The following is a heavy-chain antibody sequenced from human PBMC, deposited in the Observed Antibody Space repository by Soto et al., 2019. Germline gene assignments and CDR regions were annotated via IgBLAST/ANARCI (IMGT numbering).Heavy chain of an antibody. CDR2: MNTNSRNT. CDR1: GYTLTSYD. D-gene: IGHD6-13*01. CDR3: ARERSAAGTGWVDP. Sequence: QVQLVQSGAEVKKPGASVKVSCKASGYTLTSYDINWVRQATGQGLEWMGLMNTNSRNTGYAQKFPGRVTRTRNTSIRTAYMQLSRLRSEDTAVYFCARERSAAGTGWVDPWGQGNLVTVSS. J-gene: IGHJ5*02. V-gene: IGHV1-8*01.